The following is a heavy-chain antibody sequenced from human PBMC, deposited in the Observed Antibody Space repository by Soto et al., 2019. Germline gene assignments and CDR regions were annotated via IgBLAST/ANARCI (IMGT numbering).Heavy chain of an antibody. V-gene: IGHV3-73*02. J-gene: IGHJ2*01. CDR2: IRSKANTYAT. CDR1: GFTFSGSA. D-gene: IGHD2-15*01. CDR3: TSSVASDWYFDL. Sequence: EVQLVESGGDLVQPGGSLKLSCAASGFTFSGSAMHWVRQASGKGLEWVGRIRSKANTYATAYAASVTGRFTISRDDSKNTVYLQMNSLQTEDTAVYYCTSSVASDWYFDLWGRGTLVTVSS.